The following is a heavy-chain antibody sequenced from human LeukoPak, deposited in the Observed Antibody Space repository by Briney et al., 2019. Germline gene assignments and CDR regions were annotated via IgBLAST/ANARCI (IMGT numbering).Heavy chain of an antibody. CDR1: GFTVSSNS. CDR3: AERSAYESLFDY. CDR2: IYSDNT. D-gene: IGHD5-12*01. V-gene: IGHV3-53*01. J-gene: IGHJ4*02. Sequence: GGSLRLSCTVSGFTVSSNSMSWVRQAPGKGLEWVSFIYSDNTHYSDSVKGRFTISRDNSKNTLYLQMNSLRAEDTAVYYCAERSAYESLFDYWGLGILVTVSS.